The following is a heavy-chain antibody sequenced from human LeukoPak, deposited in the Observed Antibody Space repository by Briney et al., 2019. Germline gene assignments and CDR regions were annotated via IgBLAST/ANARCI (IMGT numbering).Heavy chain of an antibody. CDR2: MYYSGST. CDR3: GRGISGSYYYYYMDV. V-gene: IGHV4-39*07. CDR1: GGSISSSGYY. Sequence: SETLSLTCTVSGGSISSSGYYWGWIRQPPGKGLDWIGSMYYSGSTYYNPSLKSRVTISVDTSKNQFSLKLSSVTAADTAVYYCGRGISGSYYYYYMDVWGKGTTVTVSS. J-gene: IGHJ6*03. D-gene: IGHD1-26*01.